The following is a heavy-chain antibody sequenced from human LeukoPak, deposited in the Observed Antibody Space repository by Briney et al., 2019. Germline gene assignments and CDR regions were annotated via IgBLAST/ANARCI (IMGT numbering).Heavy chain of an antibody. Sequence: ASVKVSCKVSGYTLTELSMHWVRQAPGKGLEWMGGFDPEDGETTYAQKFQGRVTMTEDTSTDTAYMELSSLRSEDTAVYYCATTGGIQLWFGAYYFDYWGQGTLVTVSS. D-gene: IGHD5-18*01. CDR3: ATTGGIQLWFGAYYFDY. V-gene: IGHV1-24*01. J-gene: IGHJ4*02. CDR1: GYTLTELS. CDR2: FDPEDGET.